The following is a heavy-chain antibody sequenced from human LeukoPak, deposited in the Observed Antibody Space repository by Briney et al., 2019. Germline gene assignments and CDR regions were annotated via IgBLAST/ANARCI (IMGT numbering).Heavy chain of an antibody. CDR2: INPSGGST. V-gene: IGHV1-46*01. J-gene: IGHJ4*02. D-gene: IGHD3-16*01. Sequence: GASVKVSCKASGYTFTSYYMHWVRQAPGQGLEWMGIINPSGGSTSYAQKFQGRVTMTRDTSTSTVYMELSSLRSEDTAVYYCARDPQFIGDPWYYFDYWGQGTLVTVSS. CDR1: GYTFTSYY. CDR3: ARDPQFIGDPWYYFDY.